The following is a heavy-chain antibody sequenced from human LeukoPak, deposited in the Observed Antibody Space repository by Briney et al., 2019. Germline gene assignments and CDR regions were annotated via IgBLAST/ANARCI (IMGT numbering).Heavy chain of an antibody. J-gene: IGHJ6*03. CDR2: INHSGST. CDR1: GGSFSGYY. V-gene: IGHV4-34*01. CDR3: ARRKRASGWQPPGYYYYMDV. Sequence: PSETLSLTCAVYGGSFSGYYWSWIRQPPGKGLEWIGEINHSGSTNYNPSLKSRVTISVDTSKNQFSLKLSSVTAADTAVYYCARRKRASGWQPPGYYYYMDVWGKGTTVTVSS. D-gene: IGHD6-19*01.